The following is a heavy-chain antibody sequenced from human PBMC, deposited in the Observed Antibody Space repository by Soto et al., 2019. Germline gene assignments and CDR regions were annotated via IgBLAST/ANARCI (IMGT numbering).Heavy chain of an antibody. CDR3: SRQASDFWSGKPQYYMDV. V-gene: IGHV3-73*01. CDR2: IRSKGNNYAT. Sequence: EVQLVESGGGLVQRGGSLKLSCAASGFTFSGSAMHWVRQASGKGLEWVGRIRSKGNNYATAYGASLKGRFTISRDDSKNTAYLQMNSLNTEDTAVYYCSRQASDFWSGKPQYYMDVWGKGTTVTVSS. CDR1: GFTFSGSA. J-gene: IGHJ6*03. D-gene: IGHD3-3*01.